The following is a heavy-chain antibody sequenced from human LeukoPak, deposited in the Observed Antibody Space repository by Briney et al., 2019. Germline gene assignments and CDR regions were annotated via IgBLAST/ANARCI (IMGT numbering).Heavy chain of an antibody. CDR2: TSSSSSYI. CDR3: ARDRDYYDAPYMDV. CDR1: GFTFSSYS. Sequence: KSGGSLRLSCAASGFTFSSYSMNWVRQAPGKGLEWVSSTSSSSSYIYYADSVKGRFTISRDNAKNSLYLQMNSLRAEDTAVYYCARDRDYYDAPYMDVWGKGTTVTVSS. J-gene: IGHJ6*03. D-gene: IGHD3-22*01. V-gene: IGHV3-21*01.